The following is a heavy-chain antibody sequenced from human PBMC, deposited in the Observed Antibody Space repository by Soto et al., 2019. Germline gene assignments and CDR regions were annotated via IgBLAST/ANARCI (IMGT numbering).Heavy chain of an antibody. V-gene: IGHV1-18*01. CDR2: ISADSGYT. Sequence: QIQLLPFGGEVARPGASVTVSCEDSGYIFTSYGLSWVRQTPAHGLGWMGWISADSGYTQYAQFFQGRVTMSRDTSRNTGYMTLSDLTSDDTGIYYCARDRPPGSLYGMDAWGQGTAVTVSS. J-gene: IGHJ6*02. CDR1: GYIFTSYG. CDR3: ARDRPPGSLYGMDA.